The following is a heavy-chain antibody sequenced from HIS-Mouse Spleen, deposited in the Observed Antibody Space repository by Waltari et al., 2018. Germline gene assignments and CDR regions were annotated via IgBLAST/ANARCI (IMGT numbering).Heavy chain of an antibody. Sequence: EVQLVESGVGLVKPGGSLRLSCAASGFTFSSYSMNWVRQAPGKGLEWDSSISSSSSYIYYADSVKGRFTISRDNAKNSLYLQMNSLRAEDTAVYYCARGEDEAFDIWGQGTMVTVSS. CDR2: ISSSSSYI. CDR3: ARGEDEAFDI. V-gene: IGHV3-21*01. CDR1: GFTFSSYS. J-gene: IGHJ3*02.